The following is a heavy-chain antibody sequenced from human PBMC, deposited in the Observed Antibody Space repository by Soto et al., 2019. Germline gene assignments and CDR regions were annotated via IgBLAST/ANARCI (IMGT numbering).Heavy chain of an antibody. D-gene: IGHD4-17*01. CDR2: ISAYNGNT. Sequence: ASVKVSCKASGYTFTSYGISWVRQAPGQGLEWMGWISAYNGNTNYAQKLQGRVTMTTDTSTSTAYMELRSLRSDDTAVYYCARVNQKDYGDDGHYYYFYMDAWRKGPTVTVSS. CDR3: ARVNQKDYGDDGHYYYFYMDA. J-gene: IGHJ6*03. CDR1: GYTFTSYG. V-gene: IGHV1-18*01.